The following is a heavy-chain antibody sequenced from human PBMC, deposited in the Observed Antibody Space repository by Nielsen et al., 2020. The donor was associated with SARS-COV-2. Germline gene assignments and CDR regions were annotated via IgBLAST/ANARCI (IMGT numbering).Heavy chain of an antibody. CDR1: GGSISSGDYY. J-gene: IGHJ4*02. CDR2: IYYSGST. Sequence: SETLSLTCTVSGGSISSGDYYRSWIRQPPGKGLEWIGYIYYSGSTYYNPSLKSRVTISVDTSKNQFSLKLSSVTAADTAVYYCAASVGVWLQLWSLDYWGQGTLVTVSS. CDR3: AASVGVWLQLWSLDY. V-gene: IGHV4-30-4*01. D-gene: IGHD5-18*01.